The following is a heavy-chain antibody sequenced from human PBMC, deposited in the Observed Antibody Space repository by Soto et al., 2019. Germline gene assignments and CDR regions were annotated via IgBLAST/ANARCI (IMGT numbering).Heavy chain of an antibody. CDR3: ARVWLVYWRPQPVRFDP. V-gene: IGHV1-18*01. D-gene: IGHD2-8*02. J-gene: IGHJ5*02. Sequence: GASVKVSCKASGYTFTSYGISWVRQAPGQGLEWMGWISAYNGNTNYAQKLQGRVTMTTDTSTSTAYMELRSLRSDDTAVYYCARVWLVYWRPQPVRFDPWGQGTLVTVSS. CDR2: ISAYNGNT. CDR1: GYTFTSYG.